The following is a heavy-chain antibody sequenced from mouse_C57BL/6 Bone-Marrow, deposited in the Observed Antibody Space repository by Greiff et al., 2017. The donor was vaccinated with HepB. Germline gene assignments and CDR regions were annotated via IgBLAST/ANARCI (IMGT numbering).Heavy chain of an antibody. CDR1: GFNIKDYY. CDR2: IDPEDGDT. D-gene: IGHD1-1*01. V-gene: IGHV14-1*01. J-gene: IGHJ2*01. Sequence: DVQLQESGAELVRPGASVKLSCTASGFNIKDYYMHWVKQRPEQGLEWIGRIDPEDGDTEYAPKFQGKATMTADTSSNTAYLQLSSLTSEDTAVYYCTTCDYYGSSYPVYFDYWGQGTTLTVSS. CDR3: TTCDYYGSSYPVYFDY.